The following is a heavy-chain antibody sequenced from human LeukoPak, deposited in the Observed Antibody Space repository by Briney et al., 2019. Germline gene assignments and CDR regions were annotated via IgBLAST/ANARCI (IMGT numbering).Heavy chain of an antibody. CDR3: ARARGHYDISTVEY. CDR2: ISYDGSNK. V-gene: IGHV3-30*04. J-gene: IGHJ4*02. D-gene: IGHD3-9*01. CDR1: GFTFSSYA. Sequence: GGSLRLSCAASGFTFSSYAMHWVRQAPGKGLEWVAVISYDGSNKYYADSVKGRFTISRDNSKNTLYLQMNSLRADDTAVYYCARARGHYDISTVEYWGQGTLVTVSS.